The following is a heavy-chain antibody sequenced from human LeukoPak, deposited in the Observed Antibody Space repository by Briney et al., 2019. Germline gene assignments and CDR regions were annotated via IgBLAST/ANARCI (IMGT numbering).Heavy chain of an antibody. CDR1: GFTFSSYW. Sequence: EGFLRLSCAGSGFTFSSYWMSWVRQAPGKGLEWVASIKQDKSQIHYVESVKGRFTISRDNAKSSLFLQMNNLRVEDTAVYYCARLRDDVTKFDSWGQGTLVTVSS. V-gene: IGHV3-7*01. CDR2: IKQDKSQI. D-gene: IGHD2-8*01. CDR3: ARLRDDVTKFDS. J-gene: IGHJ4*02.